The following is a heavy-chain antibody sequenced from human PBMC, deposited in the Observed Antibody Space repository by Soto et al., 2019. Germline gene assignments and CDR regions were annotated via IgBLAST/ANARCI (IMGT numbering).Heavy chain of an antibody. CDR1: GFTFSSYG. D-gene: IGHD1-26*01. CDR3: AKGRYSVYFDY. V-gene: IGHV3-30*18. CDR2: ISYDGSNK. Sequence: QVQLVESGGGVVQPGRSLRLSCAASGFTFSSYGMHWVRQAPGKGLEWVAVISYDGSNKYYADSVKGRFTISRDNSENTLYLQMNSLRAEDTAVYYCAKGRYSVYFDYWGQGTLVTVSS. J-gene: IGHJ4*02.